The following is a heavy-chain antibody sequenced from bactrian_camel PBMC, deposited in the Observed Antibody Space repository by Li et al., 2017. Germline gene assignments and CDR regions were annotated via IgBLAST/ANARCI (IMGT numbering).Heavy chain of an antibody. V-gene: IGHV3S29*01. CDR2: ITRTGTT. CDR1: GFTFSSCY. J-gene: IGHJ4*01. CDR3: TTDGTSYSDYVNH. Sequence: QLVESGGGLVQPGGSLRLSCAASGFTFSSCYMSWVRQPPGKGLEWVSTITRTGTTYYADSVKDRFTISRDNAQNTLYPQMNGLKTEDTAVYYCTTDGTSYSDYVNHWGQGTQVTVS. D-gene: IGHD7*01.